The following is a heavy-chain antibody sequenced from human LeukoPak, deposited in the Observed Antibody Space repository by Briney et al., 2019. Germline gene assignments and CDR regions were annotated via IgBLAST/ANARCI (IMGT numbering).Heavy chain of an antibody. CDR2: INPSCSST. J-gene: IGHJ5*02. V-gene: IGHV1-46*01. CDR1: GCSFTSHS. CDR3: ARDNSVGDDAWWFDP. D-gene: IGHD1-26*01. Sequence: ASVKVSCKASGCSFTSHSMHWVRQAPGQGLEWLGLINPSCSSTHYAQKFQGRVTMNRDMSTTTDYMELSSLRSEETAVYYCARDNSVGDDAWWFDPWGQGTLVTVSS.